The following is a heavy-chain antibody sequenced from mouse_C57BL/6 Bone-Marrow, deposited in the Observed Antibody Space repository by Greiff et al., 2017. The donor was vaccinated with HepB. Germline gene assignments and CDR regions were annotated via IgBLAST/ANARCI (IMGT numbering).Heavy chain of an antibody. CDR1: GYTFTSYW. D-gene: IGHD2-4*01. CDR3: ARGYYNNDRCARDY. J-gene: IGHJ4*01. CDR2: IDPSDIYT. V-gene: IGHV1-69*01. Sequence: VQLQQPGAELVMPGASVKLSCKASGYTFTSYWMHWVKQRPGQGLEWIGEIDPSDIYTNYNQKFKGKSTLTVDKSSSTAYMQRSSLTSEDSAVYYCARGYYNNDRCARDYWGQGTSVTVSS.